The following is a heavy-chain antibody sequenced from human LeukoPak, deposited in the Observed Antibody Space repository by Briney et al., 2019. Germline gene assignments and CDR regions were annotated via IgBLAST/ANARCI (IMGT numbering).Heavy chain of an antibody. V-gene: IGHV1-18*01. CDR3: ARDLPYSSSWESIDY. J-gene: IGHJ4*02. CDR2: VSSYNGNT. D-gene: IGHD6-13*01. CDR1: GYTFTSYG. Sequence: ASVKVSCKASGYTFTSYGITWLRQAPGQGLEWMEWVSSYNGNTNHAQKLQGRVTMTTDTSTSTAYMELRSLRSDDTAVYYCARDLPYSSSWESIDYWGQGTLVTVSS.